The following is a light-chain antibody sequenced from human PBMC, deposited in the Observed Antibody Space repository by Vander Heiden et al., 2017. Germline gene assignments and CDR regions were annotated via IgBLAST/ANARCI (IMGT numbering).Light chain of an antibody. CDR2: DVS. Sequence: QSALTPPASVSGSPGQSITISCAGTSSEVGGYNYVSWYQQHAGKAPKLSIYDVSNRPSGVSNRFSGSKSGNTESPTIAGLQAEDEADDDCSSLTTTTSVGFGEGTKLTVL. CDR1: SSEVGGYNY. CDR3: SSLTTTTSVG. J-gene: IGLJ2*01. V-gene: IGLV2-14*03.